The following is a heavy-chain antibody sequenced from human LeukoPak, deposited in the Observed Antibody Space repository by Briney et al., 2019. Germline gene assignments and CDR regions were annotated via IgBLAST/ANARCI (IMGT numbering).Heavy chain of an antibody. D-gene: IGHD3-3*01. J-gene: IGHJ4*02. CDR3: ARAAPDFWSASDY. Sequence: KPSETLSLTCTVSGGSISSSSYSWGWIRQPPGKGLEWVGRIYTSGSTNYNPSLKSRVTMSVDTSKNQFSLKLSSVTAADTAVYYCARAAPDFWSASDYWGQGTLVTVSS. CDR2: IYTSGST. CDR1: GGSISSSSYS. V-gene: IGHV4-39*07.